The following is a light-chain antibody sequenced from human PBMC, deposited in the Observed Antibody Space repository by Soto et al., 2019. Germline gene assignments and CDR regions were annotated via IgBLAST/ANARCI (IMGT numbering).Light chain of an antibody. CDR1: SSNIGNND. J-gene: IGLJ1*01. CDR3: GTWDSSLSAYV. V-gene: IGLV1-51*02. Sequence: QSVLTHPPSVSAATGQKVTISCSGSSSNIGNNDVSWYQQLPGTAPKLLIYENNKRPSGIPDRFSGSKSGTSATLGITGLQTGDEADYYCGTWDSSLSAYVFGTGTKVTVL. CDR2: ENN.